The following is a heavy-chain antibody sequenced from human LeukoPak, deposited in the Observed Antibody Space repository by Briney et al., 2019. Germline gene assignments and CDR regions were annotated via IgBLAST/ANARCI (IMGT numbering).Heavy chain of an antibody. V-gene: IGHV3-23*01. J-gene: IGHJ4*02. CDR2: IFGSGGSA. CDR1: GFTFGSYA. CDR3: GKTTTGYSSGQKPAWPVDY. Sequence: GGSLRLSCEASGFTFGSYAMYWVRQTPGKGLEWVAGIFGSGGSAHYADSAKGRFTISRDNSKNTVYLQINSLRAEDTAVYYCGKTTTGYSSGQKPAWPVDYWGQGTLVTVSS. D-gene: IGHD6-19*01.